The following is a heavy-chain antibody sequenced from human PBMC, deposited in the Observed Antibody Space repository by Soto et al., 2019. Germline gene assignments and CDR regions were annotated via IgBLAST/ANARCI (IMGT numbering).Heavy chain of an antibody. CDR1: GDSVSSNTAA. D-gene: IGHD2-15*01. CDR3: ARHRVGAAATPPSCGMDV. J-gene: IGHJ6*02. V-gene: IGHV6-1*01. Sequence: PSQTLSLTCVISGDSVSSNTAAWNWIRQSPSRGLEWLGRTYYRSKWYNDYALSVESRITISPDTSKNQLSLQLNSVTPEDTAVNYCARHRVGAAATPPSCGMDVWGQGTRVTVSS. CDR2: TYYRSKWYN.